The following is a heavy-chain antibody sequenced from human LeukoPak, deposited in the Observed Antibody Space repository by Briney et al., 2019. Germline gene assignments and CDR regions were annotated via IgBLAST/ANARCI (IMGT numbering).Heavy chain of an antibody. Sequence: PSETLSLTCAVYGGSSSGYYWSWIRQPPGKGLEWIGEINHSGSTNYNPSLKSRVTISVDTSKNQFSLKLSSVTAADTAVYYCARGGGLTTVTYDYWAREPWSPSPQ. D-gene: IGHD4-17*01. CDR3: ARGGGLTTVTYDY. CDR1: GGSSSGYY. CDR2: INHSGST. J-gene: IGHJ4*02. V-gene: IGHV4-34*01.